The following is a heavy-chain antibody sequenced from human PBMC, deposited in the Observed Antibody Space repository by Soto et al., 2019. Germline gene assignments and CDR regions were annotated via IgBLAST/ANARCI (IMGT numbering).Heavy chain of an antibody. CDR1: GYTFTSYG. CDR3: ARVTYYYDSSGYYYPYYFDY. Sequence: GASVKVSCKSSGYTFTSYGISCVRQAPGQGLEWMGWISAYNGNTNYAQKLQGRVTMTTDTSTSTAYMELRSLRSDDTAVYYCARVTYYYDSSGYYYPYYFDYWGQGTLVTVSS. J-gene: IGHJ4*02. V-gene: IGHV1-18*01. CDR2: ISAYNGNT. D-gene: IGHD3-22*01.